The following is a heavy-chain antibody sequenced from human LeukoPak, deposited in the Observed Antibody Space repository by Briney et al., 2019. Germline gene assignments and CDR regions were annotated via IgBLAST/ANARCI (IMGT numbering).Heavy chain of an antibody. Sequence: ASVKVSFKASGYIFTSYNIGWVRQAPGQGLEWMGGIIPIFGTANYAQKFQGRVTITTDESTSTAYMELSSLRSEDTAVYYCARGPDIVVVAANDYYYMDVWGKGTTVTVSS. CDR1: GYIFTSYN. D-gene: IGHD2-15*01. V-gene: IGHV1-69*05. CDR2: IIPIFGTA. CDR3: ARGPDIVVVAANDYYYMDV. J-gene: IGHJ6*03.